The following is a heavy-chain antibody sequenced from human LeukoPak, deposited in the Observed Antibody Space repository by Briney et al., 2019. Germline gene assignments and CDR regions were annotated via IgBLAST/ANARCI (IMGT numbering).Heavy chain of an antibody. CDR1: GYTFTSFY. CDR3: ARDYDILTGYPQRNTDPFWLPSDDY. Sequence: GASVKVSCKASGYTFTSFYMHWVRQAPGQGLEWMGIINPSGGSTSYAQKFQGRVTMTRDTSTSTVYMELSSLRSEDTAVYYCARDYDILTGYPQRNTDPFWLPSDDYWGQGTLVTVSS. V-gene: IGHV1-46*01. D-gene: IGHD3-9*01. CDR2: INPSGGST. J-gene: IGHJ4*02.